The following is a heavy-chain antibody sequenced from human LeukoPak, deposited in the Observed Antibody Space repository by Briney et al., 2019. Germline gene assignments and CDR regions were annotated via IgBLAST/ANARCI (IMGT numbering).Heavy chain of an antibody. CDR2: INAGNGNT. J-gene: IGHJ5*02. CDR3: ARDQGPYYYDSSGSGFDP. Sequence: ASVKVSCKASGYTFTSYAIHWVRQAPGQRLEWMGWINAGNGNTKYSQKFQGRVTMTTDTSTSTAYMELRSLRSDDTAVYYCARDQGPYYYDSSGSGFDPWGQGTLVTVSS. CDR1: GYTFTSYA. D-gene: IGHD3-22*01. V-gene: IGHV1-3*01.